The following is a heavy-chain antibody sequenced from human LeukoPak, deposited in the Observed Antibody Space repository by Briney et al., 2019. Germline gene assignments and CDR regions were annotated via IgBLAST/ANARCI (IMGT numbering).Heavy chain of an antibody. CDR2: IYSGGST. D-gene: IGHD2-8*02. J-gene: IGHJ4*02. CDR1: GFTTHYW. CDR3: ARAGSGGLLGY. V-gene: IGHV3-66*01. Sequence: GGSLRLSCTASGFTTHYWLNWVRQSPGKGLEWVSVIYSGGSTYYADSVKGRFTISRDNSKNTLYLQMNSLRAEDTAVYYCARAGSGGLLGYWGQGTLVTVSS.